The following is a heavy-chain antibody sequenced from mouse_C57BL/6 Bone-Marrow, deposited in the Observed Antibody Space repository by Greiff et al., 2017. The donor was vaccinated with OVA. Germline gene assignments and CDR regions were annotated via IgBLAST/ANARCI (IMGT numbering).Heavy chain of an antibody. Sequence: QVQLQQSGAELVKPGASVKMSCKASGYTFTSYWITWVKQRPGQGLEWIGDIYPGSGSTNYNEKFKSKATLTVDTSSSTAYMQLSSLTSEDSAVYYCARKGDYGSLFAYWGQGTLVTVSA. CDR3: ARKGDYGSLFAY. V-gene: IGHV1-55*01. CDR1: GYTFTSYW. CDR2: IYPGSGST. D-gene: IGHD1-1*01. J-gene: IGHJ3*01.